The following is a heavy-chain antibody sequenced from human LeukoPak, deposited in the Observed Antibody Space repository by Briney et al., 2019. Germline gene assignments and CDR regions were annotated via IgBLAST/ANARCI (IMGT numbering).Heavy chain of an antibody. CDR3: ARGELGPRLSL. Sequence: SETLSLTCAVYGGSFSGYYWSWIRQPPGKGLEWIGEINHRGIINYNPSLKSRVTTSVDTSNSQFSLTLNSVTAADTAVYYCARGELGPRLSLWGQGTLVTVSS. V-gene: IGHV4-34*01. J-gene: IGHJ4*02. CDR1: GGSFSGYY. CDR2: INHRGII. D-gene: IGHD1-26*01.